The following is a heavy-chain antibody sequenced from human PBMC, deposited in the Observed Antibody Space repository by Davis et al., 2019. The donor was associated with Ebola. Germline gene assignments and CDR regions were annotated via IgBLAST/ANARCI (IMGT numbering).Heavy chain of an antibody. CDR2: INHNGNT. J-gene: IGHJ5*02. CDR1: GGSFSAYY. CDR3: ARGQIIQKVYVKRTWSGWVDP. V-gene: IGHV4-34*01. D-gene: IGHD2-8*01. Sequence: PSETLSLTCAVYGGSFSAYYWSWIRQSPHKGLEWIGEINHNGNTNYNPSLKSRLTISIDTSRNQFSMNLTSLTAADSAVYYCARGQIIQKVYVKRTWSGWVDPWGQGTPVIVSS.